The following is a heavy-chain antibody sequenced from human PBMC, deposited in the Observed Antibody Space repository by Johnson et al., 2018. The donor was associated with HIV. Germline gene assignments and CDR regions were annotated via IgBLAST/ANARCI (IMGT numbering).Heavy chain of an antibody. Sequence: VQLVESGGGLIQPGGSLTLSCAASGFIVSSKYMSWVRQAPGKGLEWVSVIYSARNPYYADPIKGRLTISRDNSRNRLYLQMSSLRADDTAVYYCASDYGGTKDAFDIWGQGTMVTVSS. CDR2: IYSARNP. CDR1: GFIVSSKY. D-gene: IGHD3-10*01. CDR3: ASDYGGTKDAFDI. V-gene: IGHV3-53*01. J-gene: IGHJ3*02.